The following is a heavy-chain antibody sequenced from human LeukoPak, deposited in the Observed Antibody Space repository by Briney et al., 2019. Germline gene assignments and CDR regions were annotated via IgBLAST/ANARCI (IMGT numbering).Heavy chain of an antibody. CDR2: IYYSGST. CDR3: ARGAYGDYPFDY. J-gene: IGHJ4*02. Sequence: KASETLSLTCTVSGGSISSYYWSWIRQPPGKGLEWIGYIYYSGSTNYNPSLKSRVTISVDTSKNQFSLKLSSVTAADTAVYYCARGAYGDYPFDYWGQGTLVTVSS. V-gene: IGHV4-59*12. D-gene: IGHD4-17*01. CDR1: GGSISSYY.